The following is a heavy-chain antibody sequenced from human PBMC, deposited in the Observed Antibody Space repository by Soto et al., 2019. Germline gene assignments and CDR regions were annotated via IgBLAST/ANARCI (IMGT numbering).Heavy chain of an antibody. CDR2: ISAYNGNT. D-gene: IGHD3-22*01. Sequence: ASVKVSCKASGYTFTSYGISWVRQAPGQGLEWMGWISAYNGNTNYAQKLQGRVTMTTDTSTSTAYMELRSLRSDDTAVYYCARASDYYDSSGVIDYWGQGTLVTVSS. J-gene: IGHJ4*02. CDR1: GYTFTSYG. CDR3: ARASDYYDSSGVIDY. V-gene: IGHV1-18*01.